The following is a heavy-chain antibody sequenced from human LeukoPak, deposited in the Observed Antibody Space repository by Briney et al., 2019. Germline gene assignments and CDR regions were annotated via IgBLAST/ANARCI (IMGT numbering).Heavy chain of an antibody. D-gene: IGHD3-10*01. CDR2: VFYTGNT. V-gene: IGHV4-39*07. Sequence: SETLSLTCTVSGGSISTTAYYWGWIRQPPGKGLEWIGGVFYTGNTFYNPSLQSRVTLSVDTSKNQFSLRLRSVTAADTAVYYCARDSGGYYYGSGTDYWGQGTLVTLSS. J-gene: IGHJ4*02. CDR3: ARDSGGYYYGSGTDY. CDR1: GGSISTTAYY.